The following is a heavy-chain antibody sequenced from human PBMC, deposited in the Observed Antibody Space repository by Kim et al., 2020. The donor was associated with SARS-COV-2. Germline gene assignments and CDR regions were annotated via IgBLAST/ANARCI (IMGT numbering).Heavy chain of an antibody. D-gene: IGHD2-15*01. J-gene: IGHJ5*02. Sequence: GESLRLSCAASGFTFSSYGMQWVRQAPGKGLEWVAVISYDGSNKYYADSVKGRFTISRDNSKNTLYLQMNSLRAEDTAVYYCAKDLCSGGSCYANWFDPWGQGTLVTVSS. V-gene: IGHV3-30*18. CDR1: GFTFSSYG. CDR3: AKDLCSGGSCYANWFDP. CDR2: ISYDGSNK.